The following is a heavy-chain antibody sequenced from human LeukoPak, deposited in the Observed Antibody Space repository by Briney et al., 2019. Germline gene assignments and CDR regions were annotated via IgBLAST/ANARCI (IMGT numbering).Heavy chain of an antibody. V-gene: IGHV1-3*01. CDR2: INAGNGNT. D-gene: IGHD6-19*01. CDR3: ARDQFPYSSGKRDAFDI. CDR1: GYTFTSYA. J-gene: IGHJ3*02. Sequence: ASVKVSCKASGYTFTSYAMHWVRQAPGQRLEWMGWINAGNGNTKYSQKFQGRVTITRDTSASTAYMELSSLGSEDTAVYYCARDQFPYSSGKRDAFDIWGQGTMVTVSS.